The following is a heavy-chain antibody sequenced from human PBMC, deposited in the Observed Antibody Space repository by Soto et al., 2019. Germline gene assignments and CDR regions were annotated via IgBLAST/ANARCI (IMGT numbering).Heavy chain of an antibody. CDR1: GFTFSSYA. CDR3: AKDRGSFSMVRGVVPFDY. CDR2: ISGGGGST. J-gene: IGHJ4*02. D-gene: IGHD3-10*01. Sequence: EVQLLESGGGLVQPGGSLRLSCAASGFTFSSYAMRWVRQAPGKGLEWVSAISGGGGSTYYADSVKGRFTISRDNSKNTLYLQMNSPRAEDTAVYYCAKDRGSFSMVRGVVPFDYWGQGTQVTVSS. V-gene: IGHV3-23*01.